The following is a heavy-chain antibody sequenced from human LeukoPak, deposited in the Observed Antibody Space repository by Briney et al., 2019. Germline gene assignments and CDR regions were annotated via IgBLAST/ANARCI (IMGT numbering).Heavy chain of an antibody. CDR1: GFTVSSNY. V-gene: IGHV3-53*01. Sequence: GGSLRLSCAASGFTVSSNYMSWVRQAPGKGLEWVSVIYSGGSTYYADSVKGRFTISRDNSKNTLYLQMNSLRAEDTAVYYCARERIDYGDYDYYYYYGMDVWGQGTTVTVSS. CDR3: ARERIDYGDYDYYYYYGMDV. CDR2: IYSGGST. D-gene: IGHD4-17*01. J-gene: IGHJ6*02.